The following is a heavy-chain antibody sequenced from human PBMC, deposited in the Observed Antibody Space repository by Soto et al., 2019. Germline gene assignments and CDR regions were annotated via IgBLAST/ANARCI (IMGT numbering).Heavy chain of an antibody. J-gene: IGHJ6*02. CDR3: ARDGGIVATSSQYYYYYGMDV. D-gene: IGHD5-12*01. CDR2: IYYSGST. CDR1: GDSISSYY. V-gene: IGHV4-59*01. Sequence: QVQLQESGPGLVKPSETLSLTCTVSGDSISSYYWSWIRQPPGKGLEWIGYIYYSGSTNYNPSLMSRVTISVDTSKNQFSLKLSSVTAADTAVYYCARDGGIVATSSQYYYYYGMDVWGQGTTVTVSS.